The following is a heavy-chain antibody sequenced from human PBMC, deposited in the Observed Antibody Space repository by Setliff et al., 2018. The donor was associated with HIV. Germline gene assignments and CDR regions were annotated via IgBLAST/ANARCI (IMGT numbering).Heavy chain of an antibody. Sequence: KPSETLSLTCAVSGVSITSATYYWSWIRHSPGKGLEWIGYIDYSGSAFYNPSLKSRLTISRDTSKNQFSLRMKSVTAADTAVYYCAREGKTALVTKYFDYWGQGTLVTVPQ. CDR1: GVSITSATYY. J-gene: IGHJ4*02. CDR3: AREGKTALVTKYFDY. D-gene: IGHD5-18*01. CDR2: IDYSGSA. V-gene: IGHV4-31*11.